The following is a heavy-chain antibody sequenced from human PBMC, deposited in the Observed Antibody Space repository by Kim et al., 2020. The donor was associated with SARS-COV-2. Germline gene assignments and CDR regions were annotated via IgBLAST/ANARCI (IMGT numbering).Heavy chain of an antibody. CDR3: ARHGGWKFDY. J-gene: IGHJ4*02. CDR2: T. V-gene: IGHV4-39*01. Sequence: TYYHASLKSQVTISVDPYKRQSSLKLTSVTAADTAVYYCARHGGWKFDYWGQGTLVTVSS. D-gene: IGHD3-16*01.